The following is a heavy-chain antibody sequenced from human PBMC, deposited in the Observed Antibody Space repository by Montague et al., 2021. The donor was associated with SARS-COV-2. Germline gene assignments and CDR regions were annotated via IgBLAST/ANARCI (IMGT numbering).Heavy chain of an antibody. CDR2: ISTDGSNK. J-gene: IGHJ4*02. Sequence: SLRLSCAASGFTFSTHAMHWVRQAPGKGLEWVAAISTDGSNKDFADSVKGRFTISRDNSKNKLYIQMNSLRVDDTAIYYCATRPPYFARPLVPLLDFWGQGTLVIVSS. V-gene: IGHV3-30*04. CDR1: GFTFSTHA. CDR3: ATRPPYFARPLVPLLDF. D-gene: IGHD2/OR15-2a*01.